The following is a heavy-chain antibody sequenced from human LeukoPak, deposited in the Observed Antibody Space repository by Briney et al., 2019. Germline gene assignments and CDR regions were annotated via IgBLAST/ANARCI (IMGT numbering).Heavy chain of an antibody. Sequence: ASVKVSCKASGFTFTSSAVQWVRQARGQRLEWIGWIVVGSGNTNYAQKFQERVTITRDMSTSRAYMELSSLRSGDTAVYYCAAAIVGATSDAFDIWGQGTMVTVSS. CDR2: IVVGSGNT. D-gene: IGHD1-26*01. J-gene: IGHJ3*02. V-gene: IGHV1-58*01. CDR3: AAAIVGATSDAFDI. CDR1: GFTFTSSA.